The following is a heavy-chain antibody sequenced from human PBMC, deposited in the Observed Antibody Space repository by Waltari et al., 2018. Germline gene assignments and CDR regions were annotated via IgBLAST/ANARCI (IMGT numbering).Heavy chain of an antibody. J-gene: IGHJ4*02. Sequence: EVQLVESGGGLVQPGRSLRLSCAASGFTFDDYGMHWVRQAPGKGLEWVSGISWNSGDIGYADSVKGRFTISRDSAKNALYLQMNSLRAEDTALYYCAKEGGFGSSWYYFNYWGQGTLVTVSS. CDR1: GFTFDDYG. D-gene: IGHD6-13*01. CDR2: ISWNSGDI. CDR3: AKEGGFGSSWYYFNY. V-gene: IGHV3-9*01.